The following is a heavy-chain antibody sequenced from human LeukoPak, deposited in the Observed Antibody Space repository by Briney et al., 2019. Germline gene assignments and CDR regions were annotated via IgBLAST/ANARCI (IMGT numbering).Heavy chain of an antibody. D-gene: IGHD2-2*01. V-gene: IGHV3-53*01. CDR1: GFTVSSNY. CDR2: IYSGGST. CDR3: AKGSGIVVVPAAFDY. Sequence: GGSLRLSCAASGFTVSSNYMSWVRQAPGKGLEWVSVIYSGGSTYYADSVKGRFTISRDNSKNTLYLQMNSLRAEDTAVYYCAKGSGIVVVPAAFDYWGQGTLVTVSS. J-gene: IGHJ4*02.